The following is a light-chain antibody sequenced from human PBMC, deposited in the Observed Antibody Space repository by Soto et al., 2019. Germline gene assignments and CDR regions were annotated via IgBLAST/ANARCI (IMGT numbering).Light chain of an antibody. V-gene: IGKV3-15*01. Sequence: EIVMSQSPATLSVSPGERATLACRASHSVSSNLAWYQQKPGQAPRLLIYGASTRATGIPARFSGSGSGTEFTLTITSLQSEDFAVYYCQQYNIWPPETFGQGTKVEIK. CDR3: QQYNIWPPET. CDR2: GAS. J-gene: IGKJ1*01. CDR1: HSVSSN.